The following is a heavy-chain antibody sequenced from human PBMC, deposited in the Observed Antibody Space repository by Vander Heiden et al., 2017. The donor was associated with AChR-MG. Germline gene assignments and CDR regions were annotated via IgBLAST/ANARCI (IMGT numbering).Heavy chain of an antibody. Sequence: QITLKESGPTLVKPTQTLTLTCTFSGFSLSTSGVGVGWIRQPPGKALEWLARIYWDDDKRYSPSLKSRLTITKDTSKNQVVLTMTNMDPVDTATYYCAHRYYDFWSGYYQGGSFDYWGQGTLVTVSS. CDR2: IYWDDDK. V-gene: IGHV2-5*02. J-gene: IGHJ4*02. CDR1: GFSLSTSGVG. CDR3: AHRYYDFWSGYYQGGSFDY. D-gene: IGHD3-3*01.